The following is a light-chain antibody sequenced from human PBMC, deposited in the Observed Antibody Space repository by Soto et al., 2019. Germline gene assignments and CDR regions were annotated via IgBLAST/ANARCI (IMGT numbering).Light chain of an antibody. J-gene: IGKJ4*01. CDR1: QSLLHSNGYKY. V-gene: IGKV2-28*01. CDR3: MQALQTPLT. Sequence: DIVMTQSPLSLPVTPGEPASISCRASQSLLHSNGYKYLDWYLQKPGQSPQLLIYLGSNRASGVPERFSGSGSGTDFTLKISRVEAEDVGTYYCMQALQTPLTFGGGTRVEIK. CDR2: LGS.